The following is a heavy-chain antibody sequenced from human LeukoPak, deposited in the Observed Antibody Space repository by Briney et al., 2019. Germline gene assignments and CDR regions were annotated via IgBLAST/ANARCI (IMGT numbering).Heavy chain of an antibody. J-gene: IGHJ4*02. CDR1: GGSLISTTYY. CDR2: IYYSGST. CDR3: ARDVRGYCSGGSCYYFDY. V-gene: IGHV4-39*07. D-gene: IGHD2-15*01. Sequence: SETLSLTCAVSGGSLISTTYYWGWIRQPPGKGLEWIGSIYYSGSTYYNPSLKSRVTVSVDMSKNQFSLQLSSVTAADTAVYYCARDVRGYCSGGSCYYFDYWGQGTLVTVSS.